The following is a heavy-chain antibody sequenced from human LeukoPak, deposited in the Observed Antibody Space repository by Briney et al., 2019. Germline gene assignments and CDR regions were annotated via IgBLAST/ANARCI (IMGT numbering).Heavy chain of an antibody. V-gene: IGHV5-10-1*01. J-gene: IGHJ4*02. CDR3: ARLGSGWSFDY. Sequence: AGESLKISCKGSGYSFTNYWIIWVRQMPGKDLQWMGKIDPRDSYTNYSPSFRGHVTISADKSISTAYLQWSSLKASDTAIYYCARLGSGWSFDYWGQGALVTVSS. CDR2: IDPRDSYT. CDR1: GYSFTNYW. D-gene: IGHD6-19*01.